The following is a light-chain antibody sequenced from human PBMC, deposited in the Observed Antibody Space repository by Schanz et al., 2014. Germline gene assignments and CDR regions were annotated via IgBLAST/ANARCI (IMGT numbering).Light chain of an antibody. CDR2: EIN. V-gene: IGLV2-8*01. Sequence: QSALTQPPSASGSPGQSVTISCTGTSSDVGGDNFVSWYQQHPGKAPKLMIYEINKRPSGVPDRFSGSKSGSTASLTVSGLQAEDESDYYCSSYAGSNNPVFGGGTKLTVL. CDR3: SSYAGSNNPV. CDR1: SSDVGGDNF. J-gene: IGLJ2*01.